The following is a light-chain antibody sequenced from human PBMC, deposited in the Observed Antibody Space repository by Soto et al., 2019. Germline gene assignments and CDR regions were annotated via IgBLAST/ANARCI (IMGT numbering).Light chain of an antibody. CDR3: QQFQASPIT. Sequence: EIVFTQSPDTLSLSPGERATVSCRARGSIRSEHLAWYQQKPGQAPRLVIFETSNRASGTPERFTGSGSGTDFTLTRSRLEPEDFAEYFCQQFQASPITFGLGTRLEI. J-gene: IGKJ5*01. V-gene: IGKV3-20*01. CDR1: GSIRSEH. CDR2: ETS.